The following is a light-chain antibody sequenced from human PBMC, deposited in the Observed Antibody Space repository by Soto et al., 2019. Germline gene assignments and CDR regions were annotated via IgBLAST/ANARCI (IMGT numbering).Light chain of an antibody. J-gene: IGLJ2*01. CDR2: GNN. CDR1: ASNIGSNS. CDR3: AAWDDSLNGVL. V-gene: IGLV1-44*01. Sequence: QSVLTQPPSASGTPGQRVTLSCSGGASNIGSNSVTWYPQLPGTAPKLVLFGNNQRPSGVPDRISGSRSGTSASLAISGLQAEDAADYYCAAWDDSLNGVLFGGGTKLTVL.